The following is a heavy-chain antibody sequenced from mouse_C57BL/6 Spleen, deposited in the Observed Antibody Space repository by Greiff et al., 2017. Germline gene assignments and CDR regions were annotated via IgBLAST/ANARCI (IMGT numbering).Heavy chain of an antibody. Sequence: VQLQQSGPELVKPGASVKISCKASGYAFSSSLMNWVKQRPGKGLEWIGRIYPGDGDTNYNGKFKGKATLTADKSSSTAYMQLSSLTSEDSAVYFCARDDEGFAYWGQGTLVTVSA. CDR2: IYPGDGDT. CDR3: ARDDEGFAY. CDR1: GYAFSSSL. J-gene: IGHJ3*01. V-gene: IGHV1-82*01.